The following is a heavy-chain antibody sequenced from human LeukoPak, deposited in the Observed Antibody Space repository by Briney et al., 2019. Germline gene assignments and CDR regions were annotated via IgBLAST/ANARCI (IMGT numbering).Heavy chain of an antibody. CDR1: GYTFTSYG. V-gene: IGHV1-18*01. J-gene: IGHJ4*02. Sequence: ASVKISCKASGYTFTSYGISWVRQAPGQGLEWMGWISAYNGNTNYAQKLQGRVTMTTDTSTSTAYMELRSLRSDDTAVYYCARDSVSGPAENRQWLVRDYWGQGTLVTVSS. D-gene: IGHD6-19*01. CDR3: ARDSVSGPAENRQWLVRDY. CDR2: ISAYNGNT.